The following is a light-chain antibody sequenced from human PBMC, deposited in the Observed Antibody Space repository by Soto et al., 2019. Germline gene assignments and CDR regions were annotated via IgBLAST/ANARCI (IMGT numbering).Light chain of an antibody. CDR2: GAS. CDR1: QSVSSNY. V-gene: IGKV3-20*01. CDR3: QQYNSPRT. Sequence: EIVLTQSPGTLSWSPGERATLSCRARQSVSSNYLAWYQQKPGQAPRLLIYGASFRATGIPDRFSGSGSGTDFTLTIRRLEPEDSAVYYCQQYNSPRTFGGGAKVEI. J-gene: IGKJ4*01.